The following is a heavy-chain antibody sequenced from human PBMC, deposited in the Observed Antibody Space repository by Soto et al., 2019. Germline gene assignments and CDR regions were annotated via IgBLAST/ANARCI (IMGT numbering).Heavy chain of an antibody. Sequence: GGTLRLSCAASGFTFSNAWMNWFRQAPGKGLEWVGRIKSKTDGGTTDYAAPVKGRFTISRDDSKNTLYLQMNSLKTEDTAVYYCASLYGSGSYFGYYYGMDVWGQGTTVTVSS. J-gene: IGHJ6*02. CDR2: IKSKTDGGTT. V-gene: IGHV3-15*07. CDR3: ASLYGSGSYFGYYYGMDV. D-gene: IGHD3-10*01. CDR1: GFTFSNAW.